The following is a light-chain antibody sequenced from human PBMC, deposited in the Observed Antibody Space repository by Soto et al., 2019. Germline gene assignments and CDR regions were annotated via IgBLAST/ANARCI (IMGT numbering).Light chain of an antibody. CDR3: QQYDNIPIT. V-gene: IGKV1-33*01. J-gene: IGKJ5*01. Sequence: DIQMTQSPSSLSASVGDRVTITCQASQDISNYLNWYQQKPGKAPKLLIYDASNLETGVPSSFSGSGAGTDFTFTISSLQPEDIATYYCQQYDNIPITFGQGTQLEIK. CDR2: DAS. CDR1: QDISNY.